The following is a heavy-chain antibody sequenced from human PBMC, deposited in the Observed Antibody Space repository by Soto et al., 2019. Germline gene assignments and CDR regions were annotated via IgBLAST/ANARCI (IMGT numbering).Heavy chain of an antibody. J-gene: IGHJ4*02. V-gene: IGHV1-18*01. Sequence: ASVKVSCKASGYTFSNFGLSWVRQAPGQGLELMGWISPYNGNTNYAQKLQGRLTMTTDTSTSTAYMELRSLRSDDTAVYYCARDRLGVSVTGGGFDSWGQGTLVTVSS. CDR3: ARDRLGVSVTGGGFDS. CDR1: GYTFSNFG. CDR2: ISPYNGNT. D-gene: IGHD2-8*01.